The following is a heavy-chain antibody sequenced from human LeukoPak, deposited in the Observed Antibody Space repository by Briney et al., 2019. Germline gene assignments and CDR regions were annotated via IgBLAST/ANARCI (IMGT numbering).Heavy chain of an antibody. D-gene: IGHD3-22*01. CDR3: ARDQLTPSSVYFDAFDI. V-gene: IGHV3-21*01. CDR1: GFTFSRYA. CDR2: ISTGGDNK. Sequence: GGSLRLSCAASGFTFSRYAMNWVRQAPEKGLEWVSYISTGGDNKFYADSLKGRFTISRDNGKKTLYLEMNSLRAEDTAVYYCARDQLTPSSVYFDAFDIWGQGTMVTVSS. J-gene: IGHJ3*02.